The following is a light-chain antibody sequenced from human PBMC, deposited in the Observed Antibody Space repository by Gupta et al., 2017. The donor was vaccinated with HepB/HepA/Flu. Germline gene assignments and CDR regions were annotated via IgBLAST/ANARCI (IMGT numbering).Light chain of an antibody. CDR3: CSYTTSSTLV. CDR1: NSDIAAYDY. J-gene: IGLJ3*02. Sequence: QSALTQAASVSGSPGQSITISCTGTNSDIAAYDYVSWYQQHPDKAPKLMIYDVSSRPSGVSNRFSGSTSGNTASLTISGLQAEDEADYYCCSYTTSSTLVFGGGTKLTVL. V-gene: IGLV2-14*01. CDR2: DVS.